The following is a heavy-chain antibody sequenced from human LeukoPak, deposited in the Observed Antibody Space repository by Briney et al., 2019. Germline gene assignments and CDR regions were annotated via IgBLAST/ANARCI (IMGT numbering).Heavy chain of an antibody. V-gene: IGHV4-31*03. J-gene: IGHJ5*02. CDR2: TSYSGST. Sequence: SETLSLTCTVSGGSISSGGYYWSWIRQHPGKGLEWIGYTSYSGSTYYNPSLKSRVIISIDTSKNQFSLKLSSVTAADTAVYYCARETYTVITRAWLDPWGQGTLVTVSS. CDR3: ARETYTVITRAWLDP. CDR1: GGSISSGGYY. D-gene: IGHD4-23*01.